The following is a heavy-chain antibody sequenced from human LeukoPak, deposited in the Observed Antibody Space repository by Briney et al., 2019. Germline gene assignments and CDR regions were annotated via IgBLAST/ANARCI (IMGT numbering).Heavy chain of an antibody. CDR3: ARSDSSSGY. J-gene: IGHJ4*02. Sequence: PGGSLRLSCPASGFTLSRYVMKWVRQAPGKGLEWVSYISSSGSTIYYADSVKGRFTISRDNAKNSLYLQMNSLRAEDTAVYYCARSDSSSGYWGQGTLVTVSS. CDR2: ISSSGSTI. D-gene: IGHD6-6*01. CDR1: GFTLSRYV. V-gene: IGHV3-48*03.